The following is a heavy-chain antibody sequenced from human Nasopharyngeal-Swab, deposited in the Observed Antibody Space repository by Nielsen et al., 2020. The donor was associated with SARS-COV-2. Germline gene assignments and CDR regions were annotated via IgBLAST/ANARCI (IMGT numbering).Heavy chain of an antibody. CDR2: IYWHDDQ. CDR3: AHITRGLERDTIFGVPLASLSYYYMDV. Sequence: SGPTLVKPTQTLTLTCSFSGFSLTTSGVGVAWIRQPPGKALKWLALIYWHDDQPYNPSLKTRLTITKDTSQDQVVLTLTNMGPVDSGTYYCAHITRGLERDTIFGVPLASLSYYYMDVWGKGTTVTVS. V-gene: IGHV2-5*01. D-gene: IGHD3-3*01. CDR1: GFSLTTSGVG. J-gene: IGHJ6*03.